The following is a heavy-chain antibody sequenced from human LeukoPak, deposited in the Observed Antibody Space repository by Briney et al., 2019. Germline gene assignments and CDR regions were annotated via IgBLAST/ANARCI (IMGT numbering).Heavy chain of an antibody. V-gene: IGHV4-59*01. CDR1: GGSISSYY. Sequence: SETLSLTCTVSGGSISSYYWSWIRQPPGKGLEWIGYINYSGSTNYNPSLKSRVTISVDTSKNQFSLKPSSVTAADTAVYYCATQTRYYYPFDNWGQGTLVTVSS. D-gene: IGHD3-9*01. CDR3: ATQTRYYYPFDN. CDR2: INYSGST. J-gene: IGHJ4*02.